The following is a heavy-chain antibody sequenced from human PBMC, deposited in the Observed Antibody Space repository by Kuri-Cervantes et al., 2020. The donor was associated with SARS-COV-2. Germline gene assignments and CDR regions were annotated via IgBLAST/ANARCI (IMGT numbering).Heavy chain of an antibody. V-gene: IGHV3-48*01. Sequence: GESLKISCAASGFIFSRYSMNWVRQAPGKGLEWVSYISSSSSTIYYIDSVKGRFTISRDNAKNSLYLQMNSLKTEDTAVCYCTTDPNYDFWSGYPQFDYWGQGTLVTVSS. CDR2: ISSSSSTI. CDR1: GFIFSRYS. D-gene: IGHD3-3*01. CDR3: TTDPNYDFWSGYPQFDY. J-gene: IGHJ4*02.